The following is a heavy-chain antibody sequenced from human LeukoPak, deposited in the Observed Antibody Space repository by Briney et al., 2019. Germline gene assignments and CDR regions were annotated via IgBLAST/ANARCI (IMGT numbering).Heavy chain of an antibody. CDR1: GFTFSSYG. J-gene: IGHJ4*02. D-gene: IGHD2-2*01. V-gene: IGHV3-23*01. Sequence: GGTLRLSCAASGFTFSSYGMSWVRQAPGKGLEWVSAISGSGGSTYYADSVKGRFTISRDNSKNTLYLQMNSLRAEDTAVYYCAKQVVPAAIYDYWGQGTLVTVSS. CDR2: ISGSGGST. CDR3: AKQVVPAAIYDY.